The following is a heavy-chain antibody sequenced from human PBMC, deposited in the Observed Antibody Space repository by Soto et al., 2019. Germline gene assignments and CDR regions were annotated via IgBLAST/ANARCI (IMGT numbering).Heavy chain of an antibody. Sequence: GGSLRLSCAASGFTFSYFWMYWVRQAPGKGLAWVSHINSDGSSGTYADSVKGRFTISRDNAKNTLYLQMNNLRAEDTAVYFCARDSGSYFSLDLWGQGTLVTVSS. CDR2: INSDGSSG. J-gene: IGHJ5*02. V-gene: IGHV3-74*03. CDR3: ARDSGSYFSLDL. CDR1: GFTFSYFW. D-gene: IGHD1-26*01.